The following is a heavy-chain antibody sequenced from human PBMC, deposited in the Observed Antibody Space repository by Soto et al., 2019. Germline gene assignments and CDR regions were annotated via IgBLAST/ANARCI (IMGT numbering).Heavy chain of an antibody. CDR3: ARESDYYDSSGYFAFDI. Sequence: SVKVSCKASGGTFSSYAISWVRQAPGQGLEWMGGIIPIFGTANYAQKFQGGVTITADESTSTAYMELSSLRSEDTAVYYCARESDYYDSSGYFAFDIWGQGTMVTVSS. D-gene: IGHD3-22*01. CDR1: GGTFSSYA. CDR2: IIPIFGTA. J-gene: IGHJ3*02. V-gene: IGHV1-69*13.